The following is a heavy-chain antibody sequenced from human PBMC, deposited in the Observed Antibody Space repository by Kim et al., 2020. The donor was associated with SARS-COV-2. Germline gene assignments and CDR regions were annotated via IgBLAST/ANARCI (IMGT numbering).Heavy chain of an antibody. J-gene: IGHJ4*02. Sequence: SETLSLTCAVSGYSISSSNWWGWIRQPPGKGLEWIGYIYYSGSTYYNPSLKSRVTMSVDTSKNQFSLKLSSVTAVDTAVYYCARIGYSSSWDSSDWGQGTLVTVSS. V-gene: IGHV4-28*01. CDR1: GYSISSSNW. D-gene: IGHD6-13*01. CDR3: ARIGYSSSWDSSD. CDR2: IYYSGST.